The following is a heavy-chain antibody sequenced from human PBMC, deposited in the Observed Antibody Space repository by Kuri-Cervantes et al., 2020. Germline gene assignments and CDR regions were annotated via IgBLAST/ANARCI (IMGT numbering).Heavy chain of an antibody. Sequence: GESLKISCAASGFTFSNYGMHWVRQAPGKGLEWVAFIRYDGTNKYYADSVKGRFTISRDNSKNTLYLQMSSLRPDDTAVYFCTRDRDWSFDYWGQGTLVTVSS. CDR3: TRDRDWSFDY. D-gene: IGHD3-9*01. J-gene: IGHJ4*02. CDR2: IRYDGTNK. CDR1: GFTFSNYG. V-gene: IGHV3-30*02.